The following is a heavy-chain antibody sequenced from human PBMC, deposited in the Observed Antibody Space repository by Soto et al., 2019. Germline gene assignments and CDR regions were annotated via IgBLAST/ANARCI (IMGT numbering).Heavy chain of an antibody. D-gene: IGHD6-25*01. J-gene: IGHJ5*02. CDR3: ARGESGGGYPVWFDR. CDR1: GYTFTGYY. Sequence: QVQLVQSGAEVKKPGASVKVSCKASGYTFTGYYMHWVRQAPGQGLEWMGWINPNSGGTNYAQKFQGWVTMTRDTSXXTAYVEVSRLRSDDTAEYYGARGESGGGYPVWFDRWGQGTLGTVSS. V-gene: IGHV1-2*04. CDR2: INPNSGGT.